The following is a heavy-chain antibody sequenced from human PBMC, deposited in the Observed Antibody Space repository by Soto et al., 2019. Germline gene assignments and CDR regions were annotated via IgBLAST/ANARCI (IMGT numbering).Heavy chain of an antibody. D-gene: IGHD6-13*01. CDR2: ISESSANT. CDR3: AYSSTPFDY. Sequence: GGSLRLSCAASGFTFDDHAMHWVRQVPGKGLEWVSAISESSANTYYADSVKGRFTISRDNAKSTLYLQMNSLRAEDTAVYYCAYSSTPFDYWGQGTLVTVSS. CDR1: GFTFDDHA. J-gene: IGHJ4*02. V-gene: IGHV3-23*01.